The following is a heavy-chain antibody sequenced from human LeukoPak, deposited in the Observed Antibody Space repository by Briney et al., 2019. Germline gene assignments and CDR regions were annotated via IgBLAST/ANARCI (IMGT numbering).Heavy chain of an antibody. J-gene: IGHJ5*02. CDR1: GGSISSYY. Sequence: SETLSLTCTVSGGSISSYYWGWIRQPPGKGLEWIGSIYYSGSTYYNPSLKSRVTISVDTSKNQFSLKLSSVTAADTAVYYCARITYYYDSSGYYPRGNWFDPWGQGTLVTVSS. V-gene: IGHV4-39*01. CDR3: ARITYYYDSSGYYPRGNWFDP. CDR2: IYYSGST. D-gene: IGHD3-22*01.